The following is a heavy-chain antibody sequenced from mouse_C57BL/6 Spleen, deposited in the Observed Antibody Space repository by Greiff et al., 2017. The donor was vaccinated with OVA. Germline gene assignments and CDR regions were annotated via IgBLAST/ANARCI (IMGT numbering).Heavy chain of an antibody. CDR3: TRLLYAMDY. D-gene: IGHD1-1*01. Sequence: EVKVEESGGGLVQPGGSMKLSCVASGFTFSNYWMNWVRQSPEKGLEWVAQIRLKSDNYATHYAESVKGRFTISRDDSKSNVYMQMNNLRAEDTGIYYCTRLLYAMDYWGQGTSVTVSS. CDR2: IRLKSDNYAT. V-gene: IGHV6-3*01. J-gene: IGHJ4*01. CDR1: GFTFSNYW.